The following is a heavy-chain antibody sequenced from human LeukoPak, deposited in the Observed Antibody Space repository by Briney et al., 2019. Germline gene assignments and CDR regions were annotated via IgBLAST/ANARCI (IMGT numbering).Heavy chain of an antibody. D-gene: IGHD5-24*01. Sequence: SETLSLTCTVSGGSISSSSYYWGWIRQPPGKGLEWIGSIYYSGSTYYNPSLKSRVTISVDTSKNQFSLKLSSVTAADTAVYYCARVRDIDGYNLHFDYWGQGTLVTVSS. CDR1: GGSISSSSYY. CDR2: IYYSGST. J-gene: IGHJ4*02. CDR3: ARVRDIDGYNLHFDY. V-gene: IGHV4-39*07.